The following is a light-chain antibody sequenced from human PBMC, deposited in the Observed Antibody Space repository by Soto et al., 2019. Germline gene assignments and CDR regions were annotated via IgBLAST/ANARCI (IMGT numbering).Light chain of an antibody. CDR1: SSDFGGYNY. Sequence: QSVLTQPASVSGSPGQSITIFCTGTSSDFGGYNYVSWHQQHPGSAPKLMIYDVSSRPSGVSNRFSGSKSGNTASLTISGLQAEDEADYYCSSYTSSFKLAVFGSGTKVTVL. CDR3: SSYTSSFKLAV. CDR2: DVS. J-gene: IGLJ1*01. V-gene: IGLV2-14*03.